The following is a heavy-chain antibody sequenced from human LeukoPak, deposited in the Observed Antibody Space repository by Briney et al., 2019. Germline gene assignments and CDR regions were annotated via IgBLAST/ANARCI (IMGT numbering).Heavy chain of an antibody. V-gene: IGHV4-30-4*01. CDR3: ARPYYYDSRIDP. Sequence: SQTLSLTCTVSGVSISSGDYYWSWIRQPPGKGLEWIGYTYYSVSTYYTPSLKSLVTISVDTSKNQFSLKLSSVTAADTAVYYCARPYYYDSRIDPCGQGTRVTVSS. CDR2: TYYSVST. J-gene: IGHJ5*02. D-gene: IGHD3-22*01. CDR1: GVSISSGDYY.